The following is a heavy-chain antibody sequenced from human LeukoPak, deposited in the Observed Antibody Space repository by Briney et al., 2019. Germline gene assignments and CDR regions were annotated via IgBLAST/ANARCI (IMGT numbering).Heavy chain of an antibody. Sequence: GGSLRLSCAASGFTFTSCWMNWVRQAPGKGLEWVANIKQGGSEKYYVDSVKGRFTISRDNAKNSLYLQMNSLRAEDTAVYYCASGYYYDNSGYYYNSYWGQGTLVTVSS. J-gene: IGHJ4*02. CDR1: GFTFTSCW. CDR3: ASGYYYDNSGYYYNSY. V-gene: IGHV3-7*01. CDR2: IKQGGSEK. D-gene: IGHD3-22*01.